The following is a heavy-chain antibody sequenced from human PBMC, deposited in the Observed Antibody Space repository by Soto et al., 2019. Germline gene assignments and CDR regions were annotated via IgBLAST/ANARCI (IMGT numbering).Heavy chain of an antibody. Sequence: GGSLRLSCAASGFTFTNDAMSWVRQAPGKGLEWVSAISGSGDSTYYAGSVKGRFTISRDNSKNTLYLQMNSLRAEDTAVYYCAKDSQTTMLPDVWGQGTTVTVSS. CDR1: GFTFTNDA. CDR2: ISGSGDST. CDR3: AKDSQTTMLPDV. D-gene: IGHD2-8*01. J-gene: IGHJ6*02. V-gene: IGHV3-23*01.